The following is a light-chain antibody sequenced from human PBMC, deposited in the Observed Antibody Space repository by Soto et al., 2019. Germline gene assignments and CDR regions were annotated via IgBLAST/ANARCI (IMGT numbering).Light chain of an antibody. CDR2: GAS. CDR1: QSVSSSY. Sequence: EIVVTQSPGTLSLSPGERATLSCRASQSVSSSYLAWYQQKPGQAPRLLIYGASSRATGIPDRFSGSGSGTDFTLTISRLEPEDFAVSYCQQYGSSPRTFGQGTKVEIK. J-gene: IGKJ1*01. V-gene: IGKV3-20*01. CDR3: QQYGSSPRT.